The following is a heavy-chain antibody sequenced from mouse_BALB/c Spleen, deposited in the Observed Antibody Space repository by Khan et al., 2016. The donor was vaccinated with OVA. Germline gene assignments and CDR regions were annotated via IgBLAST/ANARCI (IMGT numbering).Heavy chain of an antibody. CDR2: INPSNGDT. CDR1: GYIFSNYY. CDR3: TRSGYGSPFAF. V-gene: IGHV1S81*02. D-gene: IGHD2-10*02. Sequence: QVQLQQSGAELMKPGASVKLSCKASGYIFSNYYMYWVKQRPGQGLEWIGEINPSNGDTHFNEKFKTKATLSVDKSSSTAYMQLSSLTSEDSAVXGCTRSGYGSPFAFWGQGTLVTVSA. J-gene: IGHJ3*01.